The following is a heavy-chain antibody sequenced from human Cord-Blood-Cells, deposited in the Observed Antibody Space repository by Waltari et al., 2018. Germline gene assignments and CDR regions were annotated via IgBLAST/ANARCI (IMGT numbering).Heavy chain of an antibody. V-gene: IGHV4-39*01. CDR1: GVSTSSSSYY. CDR3: ARHSGQWLNAFDI. Sequence: QLQLQESGPGLVKPSETLSLTCTVSGVSTSSSSYYWGWIRQPPGKGLEWIGSIYYSGSTYYNPSLKSRVTISVDTSKNQFSLKLSSVTAADTAVYYCARHSGQWLNAFDIWGQGTMVTVSS. CDR2: IYYSGST. D-gene: IGHD6-19*01. J-gene: IGHJ3*02.